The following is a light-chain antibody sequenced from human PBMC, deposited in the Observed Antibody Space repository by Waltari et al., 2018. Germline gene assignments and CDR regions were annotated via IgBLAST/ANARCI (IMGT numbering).Light chain of an antibody. CDR3: QQYNKWPPLT. CDR1: QNIHDN. Sequence: EVLMTQSLATLSVSPGERVTLSCRASQNIHDNLAWYQQKPGQAPRLLIYGASTRATDIPARFRGSGSGTEFTLTINSLQSEDLGIYYCQQYNKWPPLTFGGGTKVEIK. V-gene: IGKV3-15*01. J-gene: IGKJ4*01. CDR2: GAS.